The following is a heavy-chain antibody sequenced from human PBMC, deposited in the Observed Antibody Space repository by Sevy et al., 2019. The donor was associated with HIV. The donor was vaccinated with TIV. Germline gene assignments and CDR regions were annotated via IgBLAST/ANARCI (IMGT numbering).Heavy chain of an antibody. Sequence: GGSLRLSCAASGFTFSSYGMHWVRQAPGKGLEWVAVIWYDGTNKYYADSVKGRFTISRDNSKNTLYLQMNCLRADDTAVYYCARDLEIRTDGSGSYYTYYFDYWGQGTLVTVSS. CDR3: ARDLEIRTDGSGSYYTYYFDY. D-gene: IGHD3-10*01. CDR1: GFTFSSYG. CDR2: IWYDGTNK. V-gene: IGHV3-33*01. J-gene: IGHJ4*02.